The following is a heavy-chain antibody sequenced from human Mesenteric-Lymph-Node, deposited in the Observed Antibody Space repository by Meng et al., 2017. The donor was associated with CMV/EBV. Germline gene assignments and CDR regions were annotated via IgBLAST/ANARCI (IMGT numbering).Heavy chain of an antibody. Sequence: SGYPFTDYYMPWVQQAPGKGLEWMGLVDPEDGETIYAEKFQGRVTITADTSTDTAYMELSSLRSEDTAVYYCATIIAAAGTRYWYFDLWGRGTLVTVSS. D-gene: IGHD6-13*01. CDR3: ATIIAAAGTRYWYFDL. CDR2: VDPEDGET. V-gene: IGHV1-69-2*01. J-gene: IGHJ2*01. CDR1: GYPFTDYY.